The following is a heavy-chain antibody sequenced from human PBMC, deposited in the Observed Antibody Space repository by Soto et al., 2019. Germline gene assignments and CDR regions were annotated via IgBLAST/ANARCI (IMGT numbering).Heavy chain of an antibody. Sequence: SETLSLTCTVSGGSISSSSYYWGWIRQPPGKGLEWIGSIYYSGSTYYNPSLKSRVTISVDTSKNQFSLKLSSVTAADTAVYYCARHLSSGWYPYYYYMDVWGKGTTVTVSS. D-gene: IGHD6-19*01. CDR2: IYYSGST. V-gene: IGHV4-39*01. J-gene: IGHJ6*03. CDR3: ARHLSSGWYPYYYYMDV. CDR1: GGSISSSSYY.